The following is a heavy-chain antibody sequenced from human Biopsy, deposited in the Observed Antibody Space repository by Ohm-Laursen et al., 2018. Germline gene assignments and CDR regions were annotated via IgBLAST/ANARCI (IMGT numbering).Heavy chain of an antibody. J-gene: IGHJ4*02. CDR2: ISSSGRTM. D-gene: IGHD5-24*01. CDR3: ATTRSFDN. CDR1: GFSFSDYY. V-gene: IGHV3-11*01. Sequence: SLRLSCTASGFSFSDYYMIWVRQAPGKGLEWVSYISSSGRTMYYADSVKGRFTISRDNANKSLYLQMNNLRAEDTAVYYCATTRSFDNWGQGTLVTVSS.